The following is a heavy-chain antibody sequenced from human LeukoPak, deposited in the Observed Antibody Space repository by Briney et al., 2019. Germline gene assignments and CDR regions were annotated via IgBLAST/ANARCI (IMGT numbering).Heavy chain of an antibody. CDR3: AKEGATRDGYNVGAFDI. D-gene: IGHD5-24*01. Sequence: SVKVSCKASGGTFSNNAISWVRQAPGQGLEWMGGFIAIFGTGNYAQKFQGGVTITTDESTSTAYMELTSLSSEDTAVYYCAKEGATRDGYNVGAFDIWGQGTMVIVSS. CDR2: FIAIFGTG. V-gene: IGHV1-69*05. J-gene: IGHJ3*02. CDR1: GGTFSNNA.